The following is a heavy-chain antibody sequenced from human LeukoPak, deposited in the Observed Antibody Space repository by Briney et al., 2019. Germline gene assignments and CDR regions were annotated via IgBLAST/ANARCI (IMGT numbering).Heavy chain of an antibody. CDR2: ISWNSGSI. J-gene: IGHJ4*02. D-gene: IGHD3-9*01. CDR3: AKDDVLRYFDWFGFFDY. CDR1: GFTFDDYA. Sequence: GGSLRLSCAASGFTFDDYAMHWVRQAPGKGLEWVSGISWNSGSIGYADSVKGRFTISRDNSKNTLYLQMNSLRAEDTAVYYCAKDDVLRYFDWFGFFDYWGQGTLVTVSS. V-gene: IGHV3-9*01.